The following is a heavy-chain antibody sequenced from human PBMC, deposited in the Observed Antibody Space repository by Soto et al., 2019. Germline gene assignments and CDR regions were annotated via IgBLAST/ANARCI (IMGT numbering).Heavy chain of an antibody. CDR3: AKTAGDSDYYYVDY. CDR2: ITNSGDTT. V-gene: IGHV3-23*01. CDR1: GFTFSAYA. Sequence: EVQLLESGGGLVQPGGSLRLSCAASGFTFSAYAMTWVRQAPGKGLQWVATITNSGDTTYYADSVKGRFIISRDNSKDTMFLQMNSLRAEDTAIYYCAKTAGDSDYYYVDYWGQGTLVAVSS. J-gene: IGHJ4*02. D-gene: IGHD3-22*01.